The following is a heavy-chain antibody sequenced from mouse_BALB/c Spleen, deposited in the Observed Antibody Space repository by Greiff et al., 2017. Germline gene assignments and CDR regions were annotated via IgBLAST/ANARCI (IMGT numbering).Heavy chain of an antibody. CDR1: GYSITSDYA. J-gene: IGHJ3*01. D-gene: IGHD2-1*01. CDR3: AAGDYGNYARFAY. CDR2: ISYSGST. Sequence: EVHLVESGPGLVKPSQSLSLTCTVTGYSITSDYAWNWIRQFPGNKLEWMGYISYSGSTSYNPSLKSRISITRDTSKNQFFLQLNSVTTEDTATYYCAAGDYGNYARFAYWGQGTLVTVSA. V-gene: IGHV3-2*02.